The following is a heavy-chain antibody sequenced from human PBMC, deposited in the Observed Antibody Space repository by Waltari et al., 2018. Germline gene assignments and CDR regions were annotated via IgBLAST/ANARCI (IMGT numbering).Heavy chain of an antibody. Sequence: QITLKESGPTLVKPTQTLTLTCTFSGFSLSTSGVGVGWIRQPPGKALEWLALIYWNDDKRYSPTLESRLTIARDASKNQVVLTMTNMDPVDTATYYCADGGGAEARFDYGDYGVFDYWGQGTLVTVSS. CDR3: ADGGGAEARFDYGDYGVFDY. D-gene: IGHD4-17*01. V-gene: IGHV2-5*01. CDR1: GFSLSTSGVG. J-gene: IGHJ4*02. CDR2: IYWNDDK.